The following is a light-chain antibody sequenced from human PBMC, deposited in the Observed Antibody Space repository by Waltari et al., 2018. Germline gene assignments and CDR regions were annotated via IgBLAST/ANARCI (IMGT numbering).Light chain of an antibody. J-gene: IGKJ1*01. CDR1: QSNSRF. CDR2: DAS. V-gene: IGKV3-20*01. Sequence: EIMLTQTQGPLSLSPGERATLSCRASQSNSRFLAWYQQKPGQAPRLLIYDASTRATGIPDRFSGSGSGTDFSLTISRLEPEDIAVYYCQKYGSLPATFGQGTKVEIK. CDR3: QKYGSLPAT.